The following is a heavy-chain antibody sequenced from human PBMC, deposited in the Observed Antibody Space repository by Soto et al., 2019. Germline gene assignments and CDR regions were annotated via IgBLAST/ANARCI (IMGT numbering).Heavy chain of an antibody. D-gene: IGHD3-22*01. Sequence: QITLKESGPTLVIPTQTLTLTCTFSGFSLTTSGVGVGWIRQPPGKALEWLALIYWDGEKRYRPSLQNRLTNTKDTSKNQVVFTMTNMDPVDTATYYCAHWTYFYDRSGYSDAFDIWGQGTMVTVSS. CDR1: GFSLTTSGVG. V-gene: IGHV2-5*02. CDR2: IYWDGEK. CDR3: AHWTYFYDRSGYSDAFDI. J-gene: IGHJ3*02.